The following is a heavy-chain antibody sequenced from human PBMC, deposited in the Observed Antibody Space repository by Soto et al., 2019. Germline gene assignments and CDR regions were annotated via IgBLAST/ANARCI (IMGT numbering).Heavy chain of an antibody. V-gene: IGHV1-69*01. Sequence: QVQLVQSGAEVKKPVSSVKVSCKASGGTFSSYAISWVRQAPGQGLEWMGGIIPIFGTANYAQKFQGRVSITADESTSTAYMELSSLRSEDTAVYYCARDLNDDSSGYRRGDAFDIWRQGTMVTVSS. D-gene: IGHD3-22*01. CDR3: ARDLNDDSSGYRRGDAFDI. CDR2: IIPIFGTA. CDR1: GGTFSSYA. J-gene: IGHJ3*02.